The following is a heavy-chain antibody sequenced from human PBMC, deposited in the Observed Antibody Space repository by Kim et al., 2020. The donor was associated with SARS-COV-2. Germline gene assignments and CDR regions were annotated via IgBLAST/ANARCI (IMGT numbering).Heavy chain of an antibody. V-gene: IGHV3-15*01. Sequence: GGSLRLSCAASGFTFSNAWMSWVRQAPGKGLEWVGRIKSKTDGGTTDYAAPVKGRFTISRDDSKNTLYLQMNSLKTEDTAVYYCTTDLAGIADIVVVPAATTEAVAGPEEGYWGQGTLVTVSS. J-gene: IGHJ4*02. CDR3: TTDLAGIADIVVVPAATTEAVAGPEEGY. CDR2: IKSKTDGGTT. D-gene: IGHD2-2*01. CDR1: GFTFSNAW.